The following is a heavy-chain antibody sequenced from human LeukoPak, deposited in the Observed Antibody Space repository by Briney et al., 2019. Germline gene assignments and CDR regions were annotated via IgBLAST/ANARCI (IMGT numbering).Heavy chain of an antibody. V-gene: IGHV4-4*09. Sequence: PSETLSLTCTISGGSISSYYWSWIRQPPGKGLEWIGYIYTSGSTNYNPSLNSLVTILVDTSKNQISLKLSSVTAADTAVYYCARHVTTYSPFDPWGQGTLVTVSS. D-gene: IGHD2-15*01. CDR2: IYTSGST. CDR3: ARHVTTYSPFDP. CDR1: GGSISSYY. J-gene: IGHJ5*02.